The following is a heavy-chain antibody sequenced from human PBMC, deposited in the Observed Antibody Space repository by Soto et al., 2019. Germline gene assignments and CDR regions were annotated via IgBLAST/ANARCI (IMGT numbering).Heavy chain of an antibody. D-gene: IGHD2-2*01. CDR3: ASRVPAAIHHTCFDP. J-gene: IGHJ5*02. V-gene: IGHV4-39*01. CDR2: IYYTGST. Sequence: QLQLQESGPGLVKPSETLSLTCTVSGGSISSSSYYWGWIRQPPGKGLEWIGSIYYTGSTNYNPSLKGRVTISLDTSKNQFSLNLSSVTAADTAVYFCASRVPAAIHHTCFDPWGQGTLVTVSS. CDR1: GGSISSSSYY.